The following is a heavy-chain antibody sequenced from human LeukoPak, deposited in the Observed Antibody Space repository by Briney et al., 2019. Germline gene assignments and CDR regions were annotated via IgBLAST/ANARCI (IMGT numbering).Heavy chain of an antibody. CDR3: AGLIEMATIGY. Sequence: SETLSLTCTVSGGSISSYYWSWIRQPPGKGLEWIGYTYYSGSTDYNPSLKSRVTISVDTSKNQFSLKLSSVTAADTAVYYCAGLIEMATIGYWGQGTLVTVSS. D-gene: IGHD5-24*01. CDR1: GGSISSYY. J-gene: IGHJ4*02. V-gene: IGHV4-59*08. CDR2: TYYSGST.